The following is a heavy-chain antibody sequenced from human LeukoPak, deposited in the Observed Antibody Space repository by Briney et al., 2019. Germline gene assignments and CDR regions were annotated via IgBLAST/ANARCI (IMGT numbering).Heavy chain of an antibody. CDR2: IWYDGSNK. CDR3: AREQQLLRSAILGYYGMDV. V-gene: IGHV3-33*01. Sequence: GGSLRLSCAASGFTFSSYGMHWVRQAPGKGLEWVAVIWYDGSNKYYADSVKGRFTISRDNSKNTLYLQMNSLRAEDTAVYYCAREQQLLRSAILGYYGMDVWGQGTTVTVSS. D-gene: IGHD6-13*01. CDR1: GFTFSSYG. J-gene: IGHJ6*02.